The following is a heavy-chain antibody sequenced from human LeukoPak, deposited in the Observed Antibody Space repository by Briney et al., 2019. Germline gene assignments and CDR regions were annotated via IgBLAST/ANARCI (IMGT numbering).Heavy chain of an antibody. CDR2: IGWSSGRI. V-gene: IGHV3-48*04. J-gene: IGHJ4*02. D-gene: IGHD2-2*01. CDR1: GFTFSSYA. CDR3: ARDGCSSTSCYSIDY. Sequence: GGSLRLSCAASGFTFSSYAMHWVRQAPGKGLEWVAGIGWSSGRIDYADSVKGRFTISRDNAKNSLYLQMNSLRAEDTAVYYCARDGCSSTSCYSIDYWGQGTLVTVSS.